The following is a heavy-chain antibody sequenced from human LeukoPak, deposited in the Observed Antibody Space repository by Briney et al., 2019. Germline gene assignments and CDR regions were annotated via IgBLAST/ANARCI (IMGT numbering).Heavy chain of an antibody. CDR3: ARGSNGDYSYYYYYMDV. J-gene: IGHJ6*03. V-gene: IGHV4-59*01. D-gene: IGHD4-17*01. CDR2: IYYSGST. Sequence: SETLSLTCTVSGGSISSYYWSRIRQPPGKGLEWIGYIYYSGSTNYNPSLKSRVTISVDTSKNQFSLKLSSVTAADTAVYYCARGSNGDYSYYYYYMDVWGKGTTVTVSS. CDR1: GGSISSYY.